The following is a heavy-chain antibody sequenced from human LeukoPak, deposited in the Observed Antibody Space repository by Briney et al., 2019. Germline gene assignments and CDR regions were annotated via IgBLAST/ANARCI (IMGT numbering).Heavy chain of an antibody. V-gene: IGHV1-69*13. J-gene: IGHJ6*02. CDR1: GGTFSSYA. CDR2: IIPIFGTA. Sequence: SVKVSCKASGGTFSSYAISWVRQAPGQGLEWMGGIIPIFGTANYAQKFQGRVTITADESTSTAYMELSSLRSEDTAVYYCNLGYYYDSSGYPGYYYYGIDVWGQGTTVTVSS. D-gene: IGHD3-22*01. CDR3: NLGYYYDSSGYPGYYYYGIDV.